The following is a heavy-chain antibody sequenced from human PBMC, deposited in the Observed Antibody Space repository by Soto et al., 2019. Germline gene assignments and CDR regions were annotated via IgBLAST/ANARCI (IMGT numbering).Heavy chain of an antibody. V-gene: IGHV1-46*03. Sequence: ASAKVSCTASGYTFTSSEIHWVRQAPGQGLEWMGIINPSGGSTSYAQKFQGRVTMTRDTSTSTVYMELSSLRSEDTAVYYCARARGYSYDALDVWGKGTTVTVSS. J-gene: IGHJ6*04. CDR3: ARARGYSYDALDV. CDR1: GYTFTSSE. CDR2: INPSGGST. D-gene: IGHD5-18*01.